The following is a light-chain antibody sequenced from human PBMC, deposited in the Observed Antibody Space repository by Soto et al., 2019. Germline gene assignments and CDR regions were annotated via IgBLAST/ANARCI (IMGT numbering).Light chain of an antibody. V-gene: IGKV1-16*01. J-gene: IGKJ5*01. CDR2: AAS. CDR3: QQYNSYPLT. Sequence: DIQMTQSPSSLSASVGDRVTITCRASQGISSSLNWFQQKPGKAPKSLIYAASNLRTGVPSRFAGSGSGTDFTLTISGLQPEDIATYYCQQYNSYPLTSGQGTRLEIK. CDR1: QGISSS.